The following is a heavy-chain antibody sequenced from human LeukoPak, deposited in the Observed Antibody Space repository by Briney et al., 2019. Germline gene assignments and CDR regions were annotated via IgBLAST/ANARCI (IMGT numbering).Heavy chain of an antibody. D-gene: IGHD3-10*01. J-gene: IGHJ5*02. CDR1: GFTFSGSA. CDR3: TSSVRYYYGSGSQNTDNWFDP. CDR2: IRSKANSYAT. V-gene: IGHV3-73*01. Sequence: GGSLRLSCAASGFTFSGSAMHWVRQASGKGLEWVGRIRSKANSYATAYAASVKGRFTISRDDSKNTAYLQMNSLKTEDTAVYYCTSSVRYYYGSGSQNTDNWFDPWGQGTLVTVSS.